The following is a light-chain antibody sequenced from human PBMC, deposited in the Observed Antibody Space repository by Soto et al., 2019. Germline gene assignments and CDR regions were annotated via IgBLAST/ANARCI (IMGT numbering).Light chain of an antibody. CDR2: GTS. CDR1: ENFGSSY. CDR3: QQEGRSPRT. V-gene: IGKV3-20*01. J-gene: IGKJ1*01. Sequence: EIVLTQSPGTLSLSPGERATLSCRASENFGSSYLAWYQQTPGQAPRLLTYGTSSRATGIPDRFSGSGSGTDVTLTLNRLEPEGFAVYYCQQEGRSPRTVGQGNKVEIK.